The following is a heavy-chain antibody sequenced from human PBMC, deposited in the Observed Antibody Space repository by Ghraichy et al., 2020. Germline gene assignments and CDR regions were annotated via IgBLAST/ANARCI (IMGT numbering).Heavy chain of an antibody. J-gene: IGHJ4*02. CDR2: IYHTGST. D-gene: IGHD3-10*01. CDR3: ARQSYYGSGTYYNFDS. V-gene: IGHV4-39*01. Sequence: ESLNISCTVSGGSISSSSYYWGWIRQPPGKGLEWIGSIYHTGSTYYTPSLNSRVTVSIDTSRNQFSLKLSSVTAADTAVYYCARQSYYGSGTYYNFDSWGQGTLVTVSS. CDR1: GGSISSSSYY.